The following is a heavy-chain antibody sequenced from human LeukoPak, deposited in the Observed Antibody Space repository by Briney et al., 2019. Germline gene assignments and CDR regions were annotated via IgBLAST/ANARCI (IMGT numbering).Heavy chain of an antibody. D-gene: IGHD6-13*01. CDR1: GYTFTGHY. J-gene: IGHJ5*02. CDR2: INPISGGT. CDR3: ARGGSSWYRDWFDP. Sequence: ASVKVSCKASGYTFTGHYMHWVRRAPGQGLEWMGWINPISGGTNYAQKFQGSVTMTRDTSISTAYMELSRLRSDDTAVYYCARGGSSWYRDWFDPWGQGTLVTVSS. V-gene: IGHV1-2*02.